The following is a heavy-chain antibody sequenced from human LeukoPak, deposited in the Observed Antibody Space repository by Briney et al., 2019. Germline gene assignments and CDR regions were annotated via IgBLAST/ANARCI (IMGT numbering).Heavy chain of an antibody. Sequence: SKNLSLTCSVSGGAISAFYRSWVRLSPGKGLEWIGYIYYTGTTNYNPSLKSRVTISVDMSKNQFSLKLTPVTAADTAVYYCARSGLENTYNYDSSGYYSFDQWGQGTLVTVSS. D-gene: IGHD3-22*01. J-gene: IGHJ4*02. V-gene: IGHV4-59*08. CDR1: GGAISAFY. CDR3: ARSGLENTYNYDSSGYYSFDQ. CDR2: IYYTGTT.